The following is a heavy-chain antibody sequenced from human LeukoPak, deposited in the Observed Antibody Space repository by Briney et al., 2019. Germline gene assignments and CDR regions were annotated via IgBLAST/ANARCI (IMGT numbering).Heavy chain of an antibody. Sequence: ASVKVSCKASGYTFTSYGISWVRQAPGQGLEWMGWISAYNGNTNYAQKLQGRVTMTTDTSTSTAYMELRSLRSDDTAVYYCAREAGVIVIVPAATGYFDYWGQGTLVTVSS. J-gene: IGHJ4*02. D-gene: IGHD2-2*01. CDR3: AREAGVIVIVPAATGYFDY. V-gene: IGHV1-18*01. CDR2: ISAYNGNT. CDR1: GYTFTSYG.